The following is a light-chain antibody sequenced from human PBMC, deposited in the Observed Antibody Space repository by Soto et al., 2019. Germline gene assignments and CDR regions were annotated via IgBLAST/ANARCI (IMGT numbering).Light chain of an antibody. Sequence: EIVLTQSPATLSLSPGERATLSCRASQSVNNYLAWYQQKPGQAPRLLIYDVFNRATGIPARFSGSGSGTDFTLTIRSLEPEDFAVYFCQQRTNWPRVTFGQGTKVDIK. V-gene: IGKV3-11*01. CDR3: QQRTNWPRVT. CDR1: QSVNNY. CDR2: DVF. J-gene: IGKJ1*01.